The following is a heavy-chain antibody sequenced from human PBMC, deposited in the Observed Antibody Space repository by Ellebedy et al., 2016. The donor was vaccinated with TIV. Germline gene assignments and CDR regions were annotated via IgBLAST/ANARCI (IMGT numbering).Heavy chain of an antibody. CDR3: ARGGITDIVVVVAAKYYYYGMDV. J-gene: IGHJ6*02. CDR1: GGTFSSYA. D-gene: IGHD2-15*01. Sequence: SVKVSXXASGGTFSSYAISWVRQAPGQGLEWMGGIIPIFGTANYAQKFQGRVTITADKSTSTAYMELSSLRSEDTAVYYCARGGITDIVVVVAAKYYYYGMDVWGQGTTVTVSS. V-gene: IGHV1-69*06. CDR2: IIPIFGTA.